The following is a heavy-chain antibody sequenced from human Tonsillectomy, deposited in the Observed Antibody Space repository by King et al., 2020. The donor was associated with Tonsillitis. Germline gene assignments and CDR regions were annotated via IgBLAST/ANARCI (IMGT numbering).Heavy chain of an antibody. Sequence: QLQESGPGLVKPSQTLSLTCTVSGGSISSGGYYWSWIRQHPGKGLEWIGHIYHSGSTYYNPSLKSRGTISIDTSKNQFSLKLNSVTAADTAVYYCARLDYYGSGSYRYYFDYWGQGTLVTVSS. V-gene: IGHV4-31*03. J-gene: IGHJ4*02. CDR3: ARLDYYGSGSYRYYFDY. CDR1: GGSISSGGYY. D-gene: IGHD3-10*01. CDR2: IYHSGST.